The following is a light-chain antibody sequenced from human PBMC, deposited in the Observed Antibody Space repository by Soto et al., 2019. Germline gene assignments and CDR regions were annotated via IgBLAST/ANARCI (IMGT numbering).Light chain of an antibody. V-gene: IGKV3-15*01. J-gene: IGKJ1*01. CDR2: YAS. CDR1: QNVGSN. CDR3: QQFNIWPRT. Sequence: EIVMTQSPVTLSVSPGERATLSCRASQNVGSNLAWYQQKPGQAPRLLIHYASTRATGIPARFSGSGSGTEFTLTISSLQSEDSADYYCQQFNIWPRTFGQGTKVDIK.